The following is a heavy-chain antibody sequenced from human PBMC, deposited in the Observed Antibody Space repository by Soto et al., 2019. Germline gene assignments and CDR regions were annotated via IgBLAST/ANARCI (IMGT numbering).Heavy chain of an antibody. D-gene: IGHD1-26*01. Sequence: SVKVSCKASGGTFSSYTISWLRQAPGQGLEWMGRIIPILGIANYAQKFQGRVTITADKSTSTAYMELSSLRSEDTAVYYCARVSGSGSYLDYWGQGTLVTVSS. J-gene: IGHJ4*02. V-gene: IGHV1-69*02. CDR2: IIPILGIA. CDR1: GGTFSSYT. CDR3: ARVSGSGSYLDY.